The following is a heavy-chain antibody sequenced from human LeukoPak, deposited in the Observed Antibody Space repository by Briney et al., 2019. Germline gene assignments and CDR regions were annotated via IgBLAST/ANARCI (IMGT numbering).Heavy chain of an antibody. J-gene: IGHJ3*02. V-gene: IGHV4-31*02. Sequence: SQTLSLTCSVSGVSISSGNYYWTWIRQHPGKGLEWIGYIFHTGSTYYSPSLKSRLTISVDTSKNHFSLTLTSVTAADTAVYYCARDMVGAQDAFFIWGQGTMVTVSS. CDR1: GVSISSGNYY. CDR3: ARDMVGAQDAFFI. CDR2: IFHTGST. D-gene: IGHD2-8*01.